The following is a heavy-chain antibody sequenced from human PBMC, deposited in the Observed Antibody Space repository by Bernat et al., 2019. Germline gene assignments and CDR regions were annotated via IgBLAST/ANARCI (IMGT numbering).Heavy chain of an antibody. CDR1: GGSISSGGYY. CDR2: IYYSGST. J-gene: IGHJ3*01. Sequence: QVQLQESGPGLVKPSQTLSLTCTVSGGSISSGGYYWSWIRQHPGKGLEWIGYIYYSGSTYYNPSLKSRVTISLDTSKNQFSLKLSSVTAADTAVYYCARGGSSWYIGTFDFWGQGTMVTVSS. CDR3: ARGGSSWYIGTFDF. V-gene: IGHV4-31*03. D-gene: IGHD6-13*01.